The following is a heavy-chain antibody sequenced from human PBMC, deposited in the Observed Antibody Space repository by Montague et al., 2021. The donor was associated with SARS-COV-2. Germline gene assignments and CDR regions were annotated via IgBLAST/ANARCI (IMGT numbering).Heavy chain of an antibody. V-gene: IGHV3-30-3*02. CDR2: IWYDGSNE. CDR1: GFTFSSFA. J-gene: IGHJ4*02. D-gene: IGHD6-13*01. Sequence: SLRLSCAASGFTFSSFAMHWVRQAPGKGLEWVAVIWYDGSNEYYADSVKGRFTISRDNSKNTVYLQINGLRLEDTAAYYCAKSAYSSSWYSDYWGQGTPVTVSS. CDR3: AKSAYSSSWYSDY.